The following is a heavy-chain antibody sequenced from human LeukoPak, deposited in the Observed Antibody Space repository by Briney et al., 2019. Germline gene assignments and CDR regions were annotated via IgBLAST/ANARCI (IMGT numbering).Heavy chain of an antibody. CDR2: INHSGST. V-gene: IGHV4-34*01. CDR3: ARHSGYSYGRAQANFDY. J-gene: IGHJ4*02. Sequence: SETLSLTCAVYGGSFSGYYWSWIRQPPGKGLEWIGEINHSGSTNYNPSLKSRVTISIDTSKNQFSLKLSSVTAADTAVYYCARHSGYSYGRAQANFDYWGQGTLVTVSS. CDR1: GGSFSGYY. D-gene: IGHD5-18*01.